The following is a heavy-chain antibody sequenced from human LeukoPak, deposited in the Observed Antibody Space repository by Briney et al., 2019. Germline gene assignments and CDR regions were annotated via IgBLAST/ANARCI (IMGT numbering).Heavy chain of an antibody. CDR1: GFTFKLYW. D-gene: IGHD6-13*01. J-gene: IGHJ4*02. CDR2: INHDGSDT. CDR3: AKLTRGFIAAADPFDY. Sequence: GGSLRLSCAASGFTFKLYWMHWVRQVPGRGPVWVSRINHDGSDTIYADSVKGRFTISRDNSKNTLYLQMNSLRAEDTAVYYCAKLTRGFIAAADPFDYWGQGTLVTVSS. V-gene: IGHV3-74*01.